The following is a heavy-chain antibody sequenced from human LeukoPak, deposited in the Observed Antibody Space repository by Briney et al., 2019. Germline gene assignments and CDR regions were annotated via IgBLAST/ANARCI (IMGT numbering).Heavy chain of an antibody. Sequence: GGSLRLSCAASGFTFDDYAMHWVRQAPGKGLEWVSGISWNSGSIGYADSVKGRFTISRDNAKNSLYLQMNSLRAEDMALYYCAKDFYYDSSGYYDYWGQGTLVTVSS. CDR1: GFTFDDYA. CDR2: ISWNSGSI. J-gene: IGHJ4*02. D-gene: IGHD3-22*01. V-gene: IGHV3-9*03. CDR3: AKDFYYDSSGYYDY.